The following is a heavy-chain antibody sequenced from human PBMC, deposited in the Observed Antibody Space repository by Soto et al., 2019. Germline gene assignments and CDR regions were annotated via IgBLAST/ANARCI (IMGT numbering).Heavy chain of an antibody. Sequence: QVQLVESGGGVVQPGRSLRLSCEASGFTFSSYGMHWVRHAPGKGLEWVAVISYDGNTKYYSDSVKGRFTISRDNSKNTLYLQLNSLSTEDTAVYYCANQIANGHWGRGTLVTVSA. J-gene: IGHJ4*02. V-gene: IGHV3-30*18. CDR1: GFTFSSYG. CDR3: ANQIANGH. CDR2: ISYDGNTK. D-gene: IGHD1-1*01.